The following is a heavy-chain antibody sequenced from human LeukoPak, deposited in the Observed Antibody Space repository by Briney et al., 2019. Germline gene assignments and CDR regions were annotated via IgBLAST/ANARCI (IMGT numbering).Heavy chain of an antibody. CDR1: GFTFSSYW. CDR3: ARDPIGYSYIDY. D-gene: IGHD5-18*01. CDR2: INLEGSST. J-gene: IGHJ4*02. V-gene: IGHV3-74*01. Sequence: GGSLRLSCTISGFTFSSYWMHWVRQAPGKGLVWVSRINLEGSSTNYADSVKGRFTISRDNAKNTLYLQMNSLRAEDTALYYCARDPIGYSYIDYWGQGTLITVSS.